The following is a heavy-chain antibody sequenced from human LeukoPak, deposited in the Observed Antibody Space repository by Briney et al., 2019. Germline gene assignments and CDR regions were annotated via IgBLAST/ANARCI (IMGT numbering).Heavy chain of an antibody. CDR3: ARDLSITMIRGVTFDY. CDR1: GFTFSSYW. D-gene: IGHD3-10*01. CDR2: IKQDGSEK. Sequence: GGSLRLSCAASGFTFSSYWMSWVRQAPGKGLEWVANIKQDGSEKYYVDSVKGRFTISRDNAKNSLYLQMNSLRAEDTAVYYCARDLSITMIRGVTFDYWGQGALVTVSS. J-gene: IGHJ4*02. V-gene: IGHV3-7*01.